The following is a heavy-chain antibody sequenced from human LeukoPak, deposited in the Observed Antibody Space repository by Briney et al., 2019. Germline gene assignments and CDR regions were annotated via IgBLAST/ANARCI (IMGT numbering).Heavy chain of an antibody. V-gene: IGHV4-59*01. CDR3: ARDVGGGWLQS. CDR1: GDSISSYY. Sequence: KPSETLSLTCTVSGDSISSYYWSWIRQPPGKGLEWIGYIYYSGSTNYNPSLKSRVTISVDTSKNQFSLKLSSVTAADTAVYYCARDVGGGWLQSWGQGTLVTVSS. D-gene: IGHD5-24*01. J-gene: IGHJ4*02. CDR2: IYYSGST.